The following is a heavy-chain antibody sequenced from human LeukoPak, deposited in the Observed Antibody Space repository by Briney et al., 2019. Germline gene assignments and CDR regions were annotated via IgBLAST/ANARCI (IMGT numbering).Heavy chain of an antibody. CDR2: IYHSGST. J-gene: IGHJ3*02. CDR1: GGSFSGYY. CDR3: ARDEKAKQPLPGAFDI. V-gene: IGHV4-38-2*02. Sequence: SETLSLTCAVYGGSFSGYYWGWIRQPPGKGLEWIGSIYHSGSTYYNPSLKSRVTMSVDTSKNQFSLKLSSVTAADTAVYYCARDEKAKQPLPGAFDIWGQGTMVTVSS.